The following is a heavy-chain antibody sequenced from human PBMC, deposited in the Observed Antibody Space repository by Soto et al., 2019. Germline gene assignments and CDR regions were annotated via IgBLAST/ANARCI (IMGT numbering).Heavy chain of an antibody. Sequence: VASVKVSCKASGYTFTSYAMHWVRQAPGQRLEWMGWINAGNGNTKYSQKFQGRVTITRDTSASTAYMELSSLRSEDTAVSYCSTGYSSSWSPSVASCYYGMAVWGQGTTVTVSS. CDR1: GYTFTSYA. V-gene: IGHV1-3*01. D-gene: IGHD6-13*01. J-gene: IGHJ6*02. CDR2: INAGNGNT. CDR3: STGYSSSWSPSVASCYYGMAV.